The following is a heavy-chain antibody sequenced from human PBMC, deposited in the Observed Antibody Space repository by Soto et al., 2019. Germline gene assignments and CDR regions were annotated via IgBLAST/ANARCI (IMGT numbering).Heavy chain of an antibody. J-gene: IGHJ4*02. CDR2: ISYDGTSK. Sequence: QVHLVESGGGVVQPGRSLRLSCAASGFTFRSYAMDWVRQAPGKGLEWVAVISYDGTSKYYADSVKGRFTISRDNSKNTLSLQMNSPRAEDTAVYYCARGDSNSWSDYWGQGTLVTVSS. V-gene: IGHV3-30*01. CDR1: GFTFRSYA. CDR3: ARGDSNSWSDY. D-gene: IGHD6-13*01.